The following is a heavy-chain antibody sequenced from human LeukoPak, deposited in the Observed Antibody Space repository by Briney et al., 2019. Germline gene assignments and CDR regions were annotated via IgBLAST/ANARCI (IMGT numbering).Heavy chain of an antibody. J-gene: IGHJ4*02. V-gene: IGHV1-69*05. D-gene: IGHD3-22*01. CDR1: GGTFSSYA. CDR2: IIRIFGTA. CDR3: ARVDPYYYDSSGYSEYFDY. Sequence: ASVKVSCKASGGTFSSYAISWVRQAPGQGLEWMGGIIRIFGTANYAQKFHGRVTITTDESTSTAYMELSSLRSEDTAVYYCARVDPYYYDSSGYSEYFDYWGQGTLVTVSS.